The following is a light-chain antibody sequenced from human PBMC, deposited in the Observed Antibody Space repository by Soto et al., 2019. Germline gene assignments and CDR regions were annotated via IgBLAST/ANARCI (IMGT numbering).Light chain of an antibody. CDR2: GAS. CDR1: QRVLYSSDNKNY. J-gene: IGKJ3*01. CDR3: QQYYSTPFT. V-gene: IGKV4-1*01. Sequence: DIVMTQSPGSLAVSLGERATLNCKSSQRVLYSSDNKNYLAWYQHKAGQTPKLLIYGASTRESGVPARFRGTGSGTDFTLTISSLQAEDVAVYYCQQYYSTPFTFGPGTKVDIK.